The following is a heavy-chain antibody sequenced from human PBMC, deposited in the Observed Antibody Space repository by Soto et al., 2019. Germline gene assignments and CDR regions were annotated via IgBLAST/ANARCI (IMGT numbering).Heavy chain of an antibody. CDR3: ARVGITWWHYDSSGPGWFDP. CDR1: GGSISSGGYY. CDR2: IYYSGST. D-gene: IGHD3-22*01. V-gene: IGHV4-31*03. J-gene: IGHJ5*02. Sequence: QVQLQESGPGLVKPSQTLSLTCTVSGGSISSGGYYWSWIRQHPGKGLEWIGYIYYSGSTYYNPSLKSRVTISVDTSKNQFSLKLSSVTAADTAVYYCARVGITWWHYDSSGPGWFDPWGQGTLVTVSS.